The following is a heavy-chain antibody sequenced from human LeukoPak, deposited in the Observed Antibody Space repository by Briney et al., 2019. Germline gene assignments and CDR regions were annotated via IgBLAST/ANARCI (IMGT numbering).Heavy chain of an antibody. V-gene: IGHV1-8*01. Sequence: ASVKVSCKASGYTFTSYDINWVRQATGQGLEWMGWMNPNSGNTGYAQKFQGRVTMTRNTSISTAYIELSSLRSEDTAVYYCARGRSKRGYSYGNWFDPWGQGTLVTVSS. CDR2: MNPNSGNT. CDR3: ARGRSKRGYSYGNWFDP. CDR1: GYTFTSYD. J-gene: IGHJ5*02. D-gene: IGHD5-18*01.